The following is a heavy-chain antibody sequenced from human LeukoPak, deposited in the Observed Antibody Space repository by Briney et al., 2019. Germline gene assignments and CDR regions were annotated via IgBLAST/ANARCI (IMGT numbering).Heavy chain of an antibody. CDR2: IYTSGST. CDR3: ARDPGQLWFHFDY. J-gene: IGHJ4*02. D-gene: IGHD5-18*01. Sequence: SETLSLTCAVSGGSISSGSYYWSWIRQPAGKGLEWIGRIYTSGSTNYNPSLKSRVTISVDTSKNQFSLKLSSVTAADTAVYYCARDPGQLWFHFDYWGQGTLVTVSS. CDR1: GGSISSGSYY. V-gene: IGHV4-61*02.